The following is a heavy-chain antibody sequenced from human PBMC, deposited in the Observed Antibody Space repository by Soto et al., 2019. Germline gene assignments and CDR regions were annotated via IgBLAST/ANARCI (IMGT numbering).Heavy chain of an antibody. CDR1: GGTFSSYA. CDR3: ARDLRGAAAPASYFDY. CDR2: IIPIFGTA. V-gene: IGHV1-69*13. J-gene: IGHJ4*02. D-gene: IGHD6-13*01. Sequence: GASVKVSCKASGGTFSSYAISWVRQAPGQGLEWMGGIIPIFGTANYAQKFQGRVTITADESTSTAYMELSSLRSEGTAVYYCARDLRGAAAPASYFDYWGQGTLVTVSS.